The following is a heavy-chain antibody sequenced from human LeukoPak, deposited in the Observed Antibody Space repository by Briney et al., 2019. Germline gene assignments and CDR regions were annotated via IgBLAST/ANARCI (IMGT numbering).Heavy chain of an antibody. D-gene: IGHD2-2*02. V-gene: IGHV4-34*01. CDR3: ARLKYRFDY. Sequence: SETLSLTCIVSGGSINSYYWSWIRQPPGKGLEWIGEINHSGSTNYNPSLKSRVTISVDTSKNQFSLKLSSVTAADTAVYYCARLKYRFDYWGQGTLVTVSS. J-gene: IGHJ4*02. CDR2: INHSGST. CDR1: GGSINSYY.